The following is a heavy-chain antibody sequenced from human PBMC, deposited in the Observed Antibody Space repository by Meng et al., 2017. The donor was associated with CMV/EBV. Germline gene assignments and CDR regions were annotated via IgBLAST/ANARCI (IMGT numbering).Heavy chain of an antibody. CDR1: GYTFTGYY. Sequence: ASVKVSCKASGYTFTGYYMHWVRQAPGQGLEWMGWMNPNSGNTGYAQKFQGRVTMTRNTSISTAYMELSSLRSEDTAVYYCARPRMGATYFDYWGQGTLVTVSS. D-gene: IGHD1-26*01. J-gene: IGHJ4*02. CDR2: MNPNSGNT. CDR3: ARPRMGATYFDY. V-gene: IGHV1-8*02.